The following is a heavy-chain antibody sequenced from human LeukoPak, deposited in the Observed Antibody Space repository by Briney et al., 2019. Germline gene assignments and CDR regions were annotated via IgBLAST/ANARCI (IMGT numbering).Heavy chain of an antibody. CDR1: GFTFSSYA. V-gene: IGHV3-23*01. CDR3: AKDLSPLYYYYGMDV. J-gene: IGHJ6*02. CDR2: ISGSGGST. Sequence: GGSLRLSCAASGFTFSSYAMSWVRQAPGKGLEWVSGISGSGGSTYYADSVKGRFTISRDNSKNTLYLQMDSLSAEDTAVYYCAKDLSPLYYYYGMDVWGQGTTVTVSS.